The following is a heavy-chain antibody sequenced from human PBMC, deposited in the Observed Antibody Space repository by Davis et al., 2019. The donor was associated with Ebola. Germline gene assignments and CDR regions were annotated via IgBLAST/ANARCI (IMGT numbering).Heavy chain of an antibody. D-gene: IGHD4-23*01. V-gene: IGHV3-48*04. J-gene: IGHJ4*02. CDR3: ARDTDYGGNLYYFDY. CDR2: ISSSGSTI. Sequence: PGGSLRLSCAASGFTFSSFAMSWVRQAPGKGLEWVSYISSSGSTIYYADSVKGRFTISRDNAKNSLYLQMNSLRAEDTAVYYCARDTDYGGNLYYFDYWGQGTLVTVSS. CDR1: GFTFSSFA.